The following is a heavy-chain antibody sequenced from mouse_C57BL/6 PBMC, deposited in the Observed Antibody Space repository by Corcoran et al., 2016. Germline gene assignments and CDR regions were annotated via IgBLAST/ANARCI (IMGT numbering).Heavy chain of an antibody. CDR2: ISYDGSN. CDR1: GYSITSGYC. CDR3: GSYSTFDY. Sequence: DVQLQESGPGLVKHSQSLSLTCSVTGYSITSGYCWNWIRQFPGNKLEWMGYISYDGSNNYNPSLKNRISITRDTSKNQFCLKLNSVTTEDTSTYYCGSYSTFDYWGQGTTLTVSS. J-gene: IGHJ2*01. D-gene: IGHD2-5*01. V-gene: IGHV3-6*01.